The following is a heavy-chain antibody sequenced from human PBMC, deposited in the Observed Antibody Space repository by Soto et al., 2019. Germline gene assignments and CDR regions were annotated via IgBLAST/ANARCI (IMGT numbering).Heavy chain of an antibody. CDR3: TRRGLDYGGTLDFYYGMDV. D-gene: IGHD4-17*01. Sequence: GGSLRLSCPASGFTFSGSARHWVRQASGKGLEWVGRIRSKANSYATAYAASVKGRFTISRDDSKNTAYLQMNSLKTEDTAVYYCTRRGLDYGGTLDFYYGMDVWGQGTTVTVSS. CDR1: GFTFSGSA. V-gene: IGHV3-73*01. CDR2: IRSKANSYAT. J-gene: IGHJ6*02.